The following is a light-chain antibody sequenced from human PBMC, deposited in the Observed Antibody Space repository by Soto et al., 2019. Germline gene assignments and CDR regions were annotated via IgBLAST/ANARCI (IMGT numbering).Light chain of an antibody. Sequence: DIVMTQSPDSLAVSLGERATINCKSSQSVLYTSNNVNYLSWFQQKPGQPPRLLISWASTRESGVPDRFSGSVSVTDFTLTISSLQAEDVAVYYCQKYISAPLTFGGGTKVEIK. V-gene: IGKV4-1*01. CDR1: QSVLYTSNNVNY. J-gene: IGKJ4*01. CDR2: WAS. CDR3: QKYISAPLT.